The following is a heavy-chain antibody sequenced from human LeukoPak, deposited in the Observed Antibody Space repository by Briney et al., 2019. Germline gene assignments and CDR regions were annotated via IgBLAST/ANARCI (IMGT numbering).Heavy chain of an antibody. CDR1: GGSFSGYY. V-gene: IGHV4-34*01. J-gene: IGHJ5*02. D-gene: IGHD3-10*01. Sequence: SETLSLTCAVYGGSFSGYYWSWIRQPPGKGLEWIGEINHSGSTNYNPSLKSRVTISVDTSKNQFSLKLSSATAADTAVYYCARGGVGWFDPWGQGTLVTVSS. CDR2: INHSGST. CDR3: ARGGVGWFDP.